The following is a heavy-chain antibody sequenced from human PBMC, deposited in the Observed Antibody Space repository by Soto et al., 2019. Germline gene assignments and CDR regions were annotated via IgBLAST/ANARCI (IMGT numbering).Heavy chain of an antibody. V-gene: IGHV1-69*12. CDR3: ARESPQLWLLRPTYYYGMDV. CDR1: GGTFSSYA. CDR2: IIPIFGTA. D-gene: IGHD5-18*01. J-gene: IGHJ6*02. Sequence: QVQLVQSGAEVKKPGSSVKVSCKASGGTFSSYAISWVRQAPGQGLEWMGGIIPIFGTANYAQKFQGRVTITADESTSTAYMELSSLRSEDTDVYYCARESPQLWLLRPTYYYGMDVWGQGTTVTVSS.